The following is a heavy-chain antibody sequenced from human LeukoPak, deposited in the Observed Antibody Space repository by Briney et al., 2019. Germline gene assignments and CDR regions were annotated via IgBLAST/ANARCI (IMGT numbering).Heavy chain of an antibody. Sequence: SETLSLTCTVSGDSITNFYWYWVRQFPGKGLEWIGHVYYTGSTNYNPSLKSRLTISVDTSKNLFSLRLTYLTAADTGVYYCARAGASGSSFDYRGQGTQVTVSS. CDR3: ARAGASGSSFDY. CDR2: VYYTGST. J-gene: IGHJ4*02. V-gene: IGHV4-59*01. CDR1: GDSITNFY. D-gene: IGHD3-10*01.